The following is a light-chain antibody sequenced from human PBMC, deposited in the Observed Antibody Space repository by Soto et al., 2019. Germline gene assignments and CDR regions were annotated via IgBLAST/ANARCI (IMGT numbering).Light chain of an antibody. V-gene: IGKV1-39*01. J-gene: IGKJ2*01. CDR1: QSISSY. CDR2: AAS. CDR3: QQSYSTPYT. Sequence: DIQMTQSPSSLSASVGDRVTITCRTSQSISSYLNWYQQKPGKAPRLVIFAASSLQSGVPSRFSGSGSGTDFTLTISSLQPEDFATYYCQQSYSTPYTLGQGTNLEIK.